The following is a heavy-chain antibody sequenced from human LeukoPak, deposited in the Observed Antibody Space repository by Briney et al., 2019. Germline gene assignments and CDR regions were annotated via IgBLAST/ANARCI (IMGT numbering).Heavy chain of an antibody. D-gene: IGHD3-10*01. V-gene: IGHV3-30*19. CDR2: ISYDGDTK. J-gene: IGHJ4*02. Sequence: AGGSLRLSCAASGFTLSSLGMWWVRQGPGKGLEWVAVISYDGDTKYYAESVKGRFSISRDNSKNTVYLQMNNLRAEDTAVYYCARDITMVRGVSDYWGQGTLVTVSS. CDR1: GFTLSSLG. CDR3: ARDITMVRGVSDY.